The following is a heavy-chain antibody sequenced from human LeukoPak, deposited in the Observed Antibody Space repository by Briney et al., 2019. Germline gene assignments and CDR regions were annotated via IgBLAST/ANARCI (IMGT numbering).Heavy chain of an antibody. CDR2: INHSGST. Sequence: PSETLSLTCAVYGGSFSGYYWSWIRQPPGKGLEWIGEINHSGSTNYNPSLKSRVTISVDTSKNQFSLKLSSVTAADTAVYYCARGGTPTVRRPYYTDVWGKGTTVTVSS. V-gene: IGHV4-34*01. J-gene: IGHJ6*03. CDR3: ARGGTPTVRRPYYTDV. CDR1: GGSFSGYY. D-gene: IGHD4-17*01.